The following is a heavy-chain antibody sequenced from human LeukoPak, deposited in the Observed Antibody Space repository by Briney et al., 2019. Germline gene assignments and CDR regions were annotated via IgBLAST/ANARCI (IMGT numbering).Heavy chain of an antibody. V-gene: IGHV4-59*01. D-gene: IGHD3-22*01. J-gene: IGHJ4*02. CDR1: GGSISSYY. Sequence: SETLSLTCTVSGGSISSYYWSWIRQPPGKGLEWIGYIYYSGSTHYKPSLKSRGTISVDTSKNQYSLKLSSVTAADTAVYYCARSSESYDSSGYYSYYFDYWGQGTLVTVPS. CDR2: IYYSGST. CDR3: ARSSESYDSSGYYSYYFDY.